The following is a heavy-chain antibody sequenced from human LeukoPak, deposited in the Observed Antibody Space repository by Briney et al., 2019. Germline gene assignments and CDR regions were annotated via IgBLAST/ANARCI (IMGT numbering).Heavy chain of an antibody. J-gene: IGHJ4*02. CDR1: GFSFSNYE. CDR2: MSSSGSMT. CDR3: ARTKEMATISYFDS. V-gene: IGHV3-48*03. D-gene: IGHD5-24*01. Sequence: GGSLRLSCAASGFSFSNYEMNWVRQTPGKGLEWVSYMSSSGSMTWYADSVKGRFTISRDNAKNSLYLQMNSLRAEDTAVYYCARTKEMATISYFDSWGQGTLVTVSS.